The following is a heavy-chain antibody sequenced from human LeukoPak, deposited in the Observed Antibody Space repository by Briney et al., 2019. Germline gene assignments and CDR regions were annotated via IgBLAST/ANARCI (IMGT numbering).Heavy chain of an antibody. V-gene: IGHV3-53*01. J-gene: IGHJ4*02. Sequence: GGSLRLSCAASGFTVSSNYMSWVRQAPGKGLEWVSVIYSGGSTYYADSVKGRFTISRDNSKNTLYLQMNSLRAEGTAVYYCARGMVRGEYYFDYWGQGTLVTVSS. CDR2: IYSGGST. CDR1: GFTVSSNY. CDR3: ARGMVRGEYYFDY. D-gene: IGHD3-10*01.